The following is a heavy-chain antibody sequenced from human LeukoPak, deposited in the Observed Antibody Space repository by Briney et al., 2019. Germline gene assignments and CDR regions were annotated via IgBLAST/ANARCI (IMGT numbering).Heavy chain of an antibody. D-gene: IGHD3-22*01. CDR1: GGSISGFY. V-gene: IGHV4-59*01. Sequence: SETLCLTCTVSGGSISGFYWSWIRQPPGKGLEWIGYIHYSGTTNYNPSLRSRVTISVDTSKNQFSLKLTSVTAADTAIYYCAREGYFDSSGYYLNWLDPWGQGTLDTVSS. CDR3: AREGYFDSSGYYLNWLDP. CDR2: IHYSGTT. J-gene: IGHJ5*02.